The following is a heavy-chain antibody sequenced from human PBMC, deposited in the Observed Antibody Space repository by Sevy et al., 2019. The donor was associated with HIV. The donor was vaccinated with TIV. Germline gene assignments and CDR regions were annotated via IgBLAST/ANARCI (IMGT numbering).Heavy chain of an antibody. V-gene: IGHV5-51*01. Sequence: GESLKISCKGSGYSFTSYWIGWVRQMPGKGLEWMGIIYPGDSDTRYSPSFQGQVTISADKSTSTAYLQWSSLKASDTAMYYCARQKYGGRFFYYYGMDVWGQGTTVTVSS. J-gene: IGHJ6*02. D-gene: IGHD3-3*01. CDR1: GYSFTSYW. CDR2: IYPGDSDT. CDR3: ARQKYGGRFFYYYGMDV.